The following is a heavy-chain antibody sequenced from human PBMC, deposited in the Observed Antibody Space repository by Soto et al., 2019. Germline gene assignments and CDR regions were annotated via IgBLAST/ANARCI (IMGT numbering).Heavy chain of an antibody. CDR1: GGSISSYY. CDR2: FYTSGST. D-gene: IGHD3-16*02. J-gene: IGHJ3*02. V-gene: IGHV4-4*07. CDR3: AITNYDYVWGSYRKEAFDI. Sequence: SETLPLTCTVSGGSISSYYWSWIRQPAGKGLEWIGRFYTSGSTNYNPSLKSRGTMSVDTSQNQFSLKLSSVPAADTAVYYCAITNYDYVWGSYRKEAFDIWRQGTMVTVSS.